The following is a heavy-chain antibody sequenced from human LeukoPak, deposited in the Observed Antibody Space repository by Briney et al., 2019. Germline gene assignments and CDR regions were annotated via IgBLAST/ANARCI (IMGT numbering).Heavy chain of an antibody. Sequence: GASVKVSCKASGGSFTNYAVSWLRQAPGHGLEWMGAIVPMFTTSDYAQKFRDRVTITADESTSTVYMDLRRLTYEDTAIYYCARVKESAPVAAAIPCFFDRWGQGTLVTVSS. CDR1: GGSFTNYA. CDR3: ARVKESAPVAAAIPCFFDR. D-gene: IGHD2-2*01. V-gene: IGHV1-69*13. J-gene: IGHJ4*02. CDR2: IVPMFTTS.